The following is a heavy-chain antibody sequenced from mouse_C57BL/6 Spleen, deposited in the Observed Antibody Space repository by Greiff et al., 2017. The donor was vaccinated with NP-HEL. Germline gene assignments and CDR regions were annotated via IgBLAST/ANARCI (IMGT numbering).Heavy chain of an antibody. Sequence: VHVKQSGAELVRPGSSVKMSCKTSGYTFTSYGINWVKQRPGQGLEWIGYIYIGNGYTEYNEKFKGKATLTSDTSSSTAYMQLSSLTSEDSAIYFCAIITTVVATGAMDYWGQGTSVTVSS. CDR2: IYIGNGYT. D-gene: IGHD1-1*01. J-gene: IGHJ4*01. CDR1: GYTFTSYG. V-gene: IGHV1-58*01. CDR3: AIITTVVATGAMDY.